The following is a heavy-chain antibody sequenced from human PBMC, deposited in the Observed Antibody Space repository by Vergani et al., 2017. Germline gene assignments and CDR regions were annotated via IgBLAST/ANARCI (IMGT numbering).Heavy chain of an antibody. D-gene: IGHD6-19*01. J-gene: IGHJ4*02. CDR3: AKDPSAPIAVVGSGY. CDR1: GFTFSTID. CDR2: FSHDENTE. V-gene: IGHV3-30*18. Sequence: VQMVESGGGLVKPGGSLRLSCVASGFTFSTIDVHWVRRAPGKGLEWVAVFSHDENTEYYADSVKGRFTIASDNSKNTLYLQMNSLRVEDTAVYYCAKDPSAPIAVVGSGYWGQGTLVTVSS.